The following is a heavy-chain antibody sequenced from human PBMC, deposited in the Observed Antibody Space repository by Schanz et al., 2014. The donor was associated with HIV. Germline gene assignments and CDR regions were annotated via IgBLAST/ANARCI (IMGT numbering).Heavy chain of an antibody. CDR2: IIPIFGTA. CDR1: GYTFTNYG. V-gene: IGHV1-69*01. D-gene: IGHD3-3*02. CDR3: AKSPIFGDVIFYGMDV. J-gene: IGHJ6*02. Sequence: QVQLVQSGAEVKKPGSSVKVSCKASGYTFTNYGINWVRQAPGQGLEWMGGIIPIFGTANYAQKFQGRVTIIADESTSTAYMELSSLRSADTAVYYCAKSPIFGDVIFYGMDVWGQGTTVTVSS.